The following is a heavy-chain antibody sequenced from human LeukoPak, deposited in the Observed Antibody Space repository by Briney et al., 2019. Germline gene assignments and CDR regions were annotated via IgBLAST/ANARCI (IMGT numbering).Heavy chain of an antibody. CDR1: GYTFTSYG. V-gene: IGHV1-18*01. CDR2: ISAYNGNT. D-gene: IGHD3-9*01. Sequence: ASVKVSCKASGYTFTSYGISWVRQAARQGLEWMGWISAYNGNTNYAQKLQGRVTMTTDTSTSTAYMELRSLRSDDTAVYYCARLYYDILTGYYSYFDYWGQGTLVTVSS. J-gene: IGHJ4*02. CDR3: ARLYYDILTGYYSYFDY.